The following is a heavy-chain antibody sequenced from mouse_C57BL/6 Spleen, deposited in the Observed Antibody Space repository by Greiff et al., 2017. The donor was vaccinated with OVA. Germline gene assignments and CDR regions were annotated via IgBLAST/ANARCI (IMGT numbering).Heavy chain of an antibody. CDR1: GYTFTSYW. Sequence: QVHVKQPGAELVKPGASVKMSCKASGYTFTSYWITWVKQRPGQGLEWIGDIYPGSGSTNYNEKFKSKATLTVDTSSSTAYMQLSSLTSEGSAVYYSATGTYFDYWGKGTTLTVSS. CDR3: ATGTYFDY. D-gene: IGHD3-1*01. J-gene: IGHJ2*01. CDR2: IYPGSGST. V-gene: IGHV1-55*01.